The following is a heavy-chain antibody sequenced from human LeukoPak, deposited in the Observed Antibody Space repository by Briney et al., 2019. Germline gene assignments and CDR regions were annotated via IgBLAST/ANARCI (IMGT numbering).Heavy chain of an antibody. CDR3: ARGRRSGYSWRINDY. CDR1: GYTFTSYD. Sequence: ASVKVSCKASGYTFTSYDINWVRQATGQGLEWMGWMNPNSGNTAYAQNFQGRVTITRNTSISTAYMELSSLRSEDTAVYYCARGRRSGYSWRINDYWGQGTLVTVSS. J-gene: IGHJ4*02. D-gene: IGHD3-3*01. V-gene: IGHV1-8*03. CDR2: MNPNSGNT.